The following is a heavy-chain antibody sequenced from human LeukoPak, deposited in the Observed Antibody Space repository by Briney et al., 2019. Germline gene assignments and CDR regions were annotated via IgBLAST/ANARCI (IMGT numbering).Heavy chain of an antibody. J-gene: IGHJ3*02. V-gene: IGHV4-30-2*01. CDR2: IYHSGST. CDR1: GGSISSGGYS. Sequence: PSQTLSLTCAVSGGSISSGGYSWSWIRQPPGKGLEWIGYIYHSGSTYYNPSLKSRVTISVDRSKNQFSLKLSSVTAADTAVYYCAREITSNYYDSSGYRLRDAFDIWGQGTMVTVSS. D-gene: IGHD3-22*01. CDR3: AREITSNYYDSSGYRLRDAFDI.